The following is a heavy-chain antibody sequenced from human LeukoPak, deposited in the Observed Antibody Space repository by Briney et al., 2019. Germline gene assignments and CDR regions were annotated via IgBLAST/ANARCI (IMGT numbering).Heavy chain of an antibody. D-gene: IGHD4-11*01. Sequence: ASVKLSCKASGYSFTNYGIIWVRQTPGQGLQWMGWISTHNGNTNYAPKLQVRVTLTTDPSTSTVYLELRRRTSDDPAVYYCARAETTLLLNYWGQGTLVTVSS. CDR1: GYSFTNYG. J-gene: IGHJ4*02. V-gene: IGHV1-18*01. CDR3: ARAETTLLLNY. CDR2: ISTHNGNT.